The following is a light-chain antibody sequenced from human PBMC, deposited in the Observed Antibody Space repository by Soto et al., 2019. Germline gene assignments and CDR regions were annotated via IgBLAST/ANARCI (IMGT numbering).Light chain of an antibody. Sequence: DIQMTQSPSSLSASVGDRVTITCRASQPITRYLNWYQQKAGKAPKLLIYATSSLESGVPSRFSGSGSGTDFTLTINSLQLEDLASCYCQQSYSNPTFGGGTKVEIK. V-gene: IGKV1-39*01. CDR2: ATS. CDR1: QPITRY. CDR3: QQSYSNPT. J-gene: IGKJ4*01.